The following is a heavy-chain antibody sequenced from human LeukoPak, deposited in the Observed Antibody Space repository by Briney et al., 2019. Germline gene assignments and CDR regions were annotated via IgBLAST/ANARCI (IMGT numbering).Heavy chain of an antibody. CDR3: ARFIAAPCYFDY. CDR1: GFSFRNYA. D-gene: IGHD6-13*01. V-gene: IGHV3-23*01. J-gene: IGHJ4*02. Sequence: GGSLRLSCAASGFSFRNYAMSWVRQAPRKGLEWVSGMSGSGESTYYADSVKGRFTISRDNAKNSLYLQMNSLRAEDTAVYYCARFIAAPCYFDYWGRGTLVTVSS. CDR2: MSGSGEST.